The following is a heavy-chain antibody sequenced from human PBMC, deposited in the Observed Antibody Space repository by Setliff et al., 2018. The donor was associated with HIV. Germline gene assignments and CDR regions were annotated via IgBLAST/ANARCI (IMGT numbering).Heavy chain of an antibody. CDR2: FDPQYDKT. CDR1: GYTLTELS. J-gene: IGHJ4*02. CDR3: ARATSGTIHDF. D-gene: IGHD3-10*01. V-gene: IGHV1-24*01. Sequence: GASVKVSCKVSGYTLTELSIHWVRQAPGKGLEWMGGFDPQYDKTFYAQKFQGRVTMSEDTSTDTAYMELRSLRSDDTAVYYCARATSGTIHDFWGQGTLVTVSS.